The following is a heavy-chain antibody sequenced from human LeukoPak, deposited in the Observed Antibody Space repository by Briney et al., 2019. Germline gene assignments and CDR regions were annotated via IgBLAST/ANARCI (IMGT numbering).Heavy chain of an antibody. CDR1: GFTSTSSA. Sequence: SVKVSCKASGFTSTSSAMQWVRQARGQRLEWIGWIVVGSGNTNYAQKFQERVTITRDMSTSTAYMELSSLRSEDTAVYYCAAFPLTGTTYFDYWGQGTLVTVSS. J-gene: IGHJ4*02. CDR2: IVVGSGNT. V-gene: IGHV1-58*02. CDR3: AAFPLTGTTYFDY. D-gene: IGHD1-7*01.